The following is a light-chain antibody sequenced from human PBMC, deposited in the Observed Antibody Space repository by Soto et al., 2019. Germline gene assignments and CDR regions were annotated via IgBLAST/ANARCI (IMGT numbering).Light chain of an antibody. Sequence: EIVLTQSPGTLSLSPGERATLSCRASQSVSSSYLAWYQQKPGQAPRPLISGASSRATGIPGRFSGSGSGTDFTLTISGLEHEEFAVYYCQQYKTFGQRNKVEIK. J-gene: IGKJ1*01. CDR3: QQYKT. V-gene: IGKV3-20*01. CDR2: GAS. CDR1: QSVSSSY.